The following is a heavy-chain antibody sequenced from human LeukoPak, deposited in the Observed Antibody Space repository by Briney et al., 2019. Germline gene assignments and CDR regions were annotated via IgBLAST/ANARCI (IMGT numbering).Heavy chain of an antibody. CDR3: ARGPGSGWFDP. CDR2: INHSGST. D-gene: IGHD6-19*01. CDR1: GGSFSGYY. J-gene: IGHJ5*02. V-gene: IGHV4-34*01. Sequence: PSETLSLTCAVYGGSFSGYYWSWIRKPPGKGLEWIGEINHSGSTNHNPSLKSRVTISVDTSKNQFSLKLSSVTAADTAVYYCARGPGSGWFDPWGQGTLVTVSS.